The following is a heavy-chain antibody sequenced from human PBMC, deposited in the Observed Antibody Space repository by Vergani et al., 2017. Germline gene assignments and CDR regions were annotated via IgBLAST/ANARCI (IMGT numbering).Heavy chain of an antibody. Sequence: QVQLVESGGGLVKPGGSLRLSCAASGFSFSDHYMTWIRQAPGKGLEWVSYISNSGNTIEYADSVKGRFSISRDNAKNTLYLQMNSLRAEDTAVYFCAKTNYGGNADGMDVWGQGTTVTVSS. J-gene: IGHJ6*02. D-gene: IGHD4-23*01. CDR1: GFSFSDHY. CDR2: ISNSGNTI. V-gene: IGHV3-11*04. CDR3: AKTNYGGNADGMDV.